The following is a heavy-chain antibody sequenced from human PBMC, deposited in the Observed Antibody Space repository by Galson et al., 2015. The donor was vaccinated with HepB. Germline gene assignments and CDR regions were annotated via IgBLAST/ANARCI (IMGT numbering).Heavy chain of an antibody. CDR1: GFAFSGYV. V-gene: IGHV3-30*03. J-gene: IGHJ4*02. Sequence: SLRLSCAVSGFAFSGYVMHWVRQAPGKGLEWVAIISYDGRNKHYADSVKGRFTISRDNSKNTLYLQMKSLRAEDTAVYYCARANDFGDYVDYWGQGTLVTVSS. CDR2: ISYDGRNK. D-gene: IGHD4-17*01. CDR3: ARANDFGDYVDY.